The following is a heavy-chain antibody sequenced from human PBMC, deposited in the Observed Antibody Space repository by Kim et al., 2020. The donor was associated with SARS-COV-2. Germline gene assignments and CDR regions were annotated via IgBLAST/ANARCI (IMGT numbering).Heavy chain of an antibody. D-gene: IGHD1-1*01. CDR1: GYDFSSYG. CDR2: ISAYTSNT. J-gene: IGHJ4*02. Sequence: ASVKVSCKASGYDFSSYGITWVRQAPGQGLEWMGWISAYTSNTKYAQNLQGRATMTTDTSTTTAYMELRSLTSDDTAVYYCARDTFRTGQTGGPDNWGQGTLVTVSS. CDR3: ARDTFRTGQTGGPDN. V-gene: IGHV1-18*01.